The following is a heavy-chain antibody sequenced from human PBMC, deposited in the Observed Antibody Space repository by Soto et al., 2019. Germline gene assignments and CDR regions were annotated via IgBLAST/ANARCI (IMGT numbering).Heavy chain of an antibody. V-gene: IGHV1-18*01. Sequence: QVQLVQSGAEVKKPGASVKVSCKASGYTFTSYGISWVRQAPGQGLEWMGWISAYNGNTNYAQKLQGRVNMTTDTSTSTAYMELRSLRSDDTTVYYCARDPPQGYSSSWYQIDYWGQGTLVTVSS. CDR2: ISAYNGNT. CDR1: GYTFTSYG. CDR3: ARDPPQGYSSSWYQIDY. D-gene: IGHD6-13*01. J-gene: IGHJ4*02.